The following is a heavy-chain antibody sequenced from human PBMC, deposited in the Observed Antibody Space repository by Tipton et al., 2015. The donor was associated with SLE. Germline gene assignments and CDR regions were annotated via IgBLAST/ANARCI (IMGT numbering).Heavy chain of an antibody. Sequence: TLSLTCTVSGGSISSHYWSWIRQPPGKGLEWIGYIYYSGSTNYNPSLKSRVTISVDTSKNPFSLKLSSVTAADTAVYYCARAGYSGSYYGYYYYGMDVWGQGTTVTVSS. CDR3: ARAGYSGSYYGYYYYGMDV. CDR2: IYYSGST. CDR1: GGSISSHY. V-gene: IGHV4-59*11. J-gene: IGHJ6*02. D-gene: IGHD1-26*01.